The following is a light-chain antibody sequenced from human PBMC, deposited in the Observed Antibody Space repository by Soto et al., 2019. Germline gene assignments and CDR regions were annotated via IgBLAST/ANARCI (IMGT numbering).Light chain of an antibody. CDR3: SSYTSSSTYV. V-gene: IGLV2-14*03. Sequence: QSALTQPASVSGSPGQSITISCTGTSSDVGGYNYVSWYQRHPAKAPKLMIYDVSNRPSGVSNRFSGSKSGNTASLTISGLQAEDEADYYCSSYTSSSTYVFGTGTKLTVL. CDR1: SSDVGGYNY. J-gene: IGLJ1*01. CDR2: DVS.